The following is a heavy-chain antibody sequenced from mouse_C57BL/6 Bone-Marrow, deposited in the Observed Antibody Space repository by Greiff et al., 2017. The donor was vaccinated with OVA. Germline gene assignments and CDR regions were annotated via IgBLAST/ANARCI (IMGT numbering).Heavy chain of an antibody. V-gene: IGHV5-12*01. Sequence: EVQVVESGGGLVQPGGSLKLSCAASGFTFSDYYMYWVRQTPEKRLEWVAYISNGGGSTYYPDTVKGRFTISRDNAKNTLYLQMSRLKSEDTAMYYCARPTGPWFAYWGQGTLVTVSA. CDR3: ARPTGPWFAY. J-gene: IGHJ3*01. CDR2: ISNGGGST. D-gene: IGHD4-1*02. CDR1: GFTFSDYY.